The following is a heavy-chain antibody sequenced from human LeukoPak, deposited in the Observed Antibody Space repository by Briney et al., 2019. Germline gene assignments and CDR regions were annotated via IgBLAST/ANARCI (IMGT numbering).Heavy chain of an antibody. CDR1: GGSISSGGYY. CDR2: IYYSGST. V-gene: IGHV4-31*03. Sequence: SETLSLTCTVSGGSISSGGYYWRWIRQHPGKGLEWIGYIYYSGSTYYNPSLKSRVTISVDTSKNQFSLKLSSVTAADTAVYYCARVITEYQLHYFDYWGQGTLVTVSS. CDR3: ARVITEYQLHYFDY. J-gene: IGHJ4*02. D-gene: IGHD2-2*01.